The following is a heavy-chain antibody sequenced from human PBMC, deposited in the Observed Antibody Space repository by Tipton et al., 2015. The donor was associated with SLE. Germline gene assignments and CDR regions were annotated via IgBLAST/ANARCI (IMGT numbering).Heavy chain of an antibody. CDR3: ARGDISGYYVDY. Sequence: SLRLSCAASGFTFSSHWMHWVRQAPGEGLVWISRIYTDGSRTHYADSVRGRFTISRDNAKNTLYLQMNSLRAEDTAAYYCARGDISGYYVDYWGHGTLVTVSS. D-gene: IGHD3-22*01. V-gene: IGHV3-74*01. J-gene: IGHJ4*01. CDR2: IYTDGSRT. CDR1: GFTFSSHW.